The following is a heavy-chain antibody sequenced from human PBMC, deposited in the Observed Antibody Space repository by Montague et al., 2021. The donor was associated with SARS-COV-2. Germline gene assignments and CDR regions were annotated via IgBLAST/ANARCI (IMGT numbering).Heavy chain of an antibody. D-gene: IGHD1-26*01. J-gene: IGHJ1*01. CDR3: ARKGSGRSDLAD. V-gene: IGHV4-4*02. CDR2: IYHTGTT. CDR1: GDSISTYNW. Sequence: SETLSLTCVVSGDSISTYNWWTWVRLPPGKVLGLVGDIYHTGTTNYQPSLKRRVSMSVAKSWHQFSLRLTSVTAADTAIYYCARKGSGRSDLADWGQGTLVTVSS.